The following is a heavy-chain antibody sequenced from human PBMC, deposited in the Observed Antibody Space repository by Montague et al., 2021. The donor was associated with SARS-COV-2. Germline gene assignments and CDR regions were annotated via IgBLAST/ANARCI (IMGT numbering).Heavy chain of an antibody. V-gene: IGHV3-48*03. Sequence: SLRLSCAASGFTFSSYEMNWVRQAPGKGLEWVSYISSSGNTIYYADSVKGRFTISRDNAKNSLYLQMNSLRAEDTAVYYCASEQYCSGGSCFYDAFDIWGQGTMVTVSS. J-gene: IGHJ3*02. CDR3: ASEQYCSGGSCFYDAFDI. CDR1: GFTFSSYE. CDR2: ISSSGNTI. D-gene: IGHD2-15*01.